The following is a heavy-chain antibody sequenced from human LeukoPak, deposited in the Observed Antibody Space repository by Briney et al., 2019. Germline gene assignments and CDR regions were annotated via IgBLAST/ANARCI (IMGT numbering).Heavy chain of an antibody. J-gene: IGHJ4*02. CDR1: GFPFNDYV. CDR2: TSADERIK. CDR3: ARDPVLGAPDYLDY. V-gene: IGHV3-30*03. D-gene: IGHD1-26*01. Sequence: PGGSLRLSCTVSGFPFNDYVIHWVRQPPGKGLVGVAVTSADERIKIYNDSVRGRFTISRDNSKNTQYLQMNSLRVEDTAVYYCARDPVLGAPDYLDYWGRGTLVSVSS.